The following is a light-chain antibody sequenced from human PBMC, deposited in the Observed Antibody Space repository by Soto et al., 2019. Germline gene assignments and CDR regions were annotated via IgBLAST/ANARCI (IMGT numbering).Light chain of an antibody. J-gene: IGKJ5*01. CDR3: QQRRSWQVT. Sequence: ENVLTQSPATLSLSPGEGATLSFRASHSINTYLAWYQQKPGQAPRLLIYDASKRATGIPARFSGSGSGTNFTLTISSLEPEDFAVYYCQQRRSWQVTFGQGTRLEIK. V-gene: IGKV3D-11*02. CDR2: DAS. CDR1: HSINTY.